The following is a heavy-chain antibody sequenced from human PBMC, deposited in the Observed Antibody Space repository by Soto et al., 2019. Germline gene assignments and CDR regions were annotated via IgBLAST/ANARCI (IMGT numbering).Heavy chain of an antibody. CDR1: GGTFSNSA. CDR2: IMPIFRTP. V-gene: IGHV1-69*13. CDR3: ARDRAGAQYGLDV. J-gene: IGHJ6*02. D-gene: IGHD1-26*01. Sequence: SVKVSCKTSGGTFSNSAISWVRQAPGQGLEWMGGIMPIFRTPDYAQKFQGRVTITADESTSTAYMELSGLRSEDTAVYYCARDRAGAQYGLDVWGQGTTVTVSS.